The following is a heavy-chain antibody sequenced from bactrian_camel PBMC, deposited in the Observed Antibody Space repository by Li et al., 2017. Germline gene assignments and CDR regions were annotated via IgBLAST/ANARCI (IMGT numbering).Heavy chain of an antibody. J-gene: IGHJ4*01. V-gene: IGHV3S1*01. D-gene: IGHD6*01. CDR2: VHTGNGDT. Sequence: QLVESGGGSVQAGGSLKLACAASGFSERRKFMAWFRQVPGKEREGVAAVHTGNGDTEYAGSVKGRFTISRDNAKNTVYLQMNSLKSEDTALYYCATDLMYGGSWYVSFAYWGQGTQVTVSS. CDR3: ATDLMYGGSWYVSFAY. CDR1: GFSERRKF.